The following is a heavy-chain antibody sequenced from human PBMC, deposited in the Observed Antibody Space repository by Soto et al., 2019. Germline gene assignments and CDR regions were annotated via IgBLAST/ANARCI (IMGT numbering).Heavy chain of an antibody. D-gene: IGHD1-7*01. CDR3: ARGVTGTGSPYGMDV. Sequence: VASVKVSCKASGYTFTSYAMHWVRQAPGQRLEWMGWINAGNGNTKYSQKFQGRVIITRDTSASTAYMELSSLRSEDTAVYYCARGVTGTGSPYGMDVWGQGTTVTVSS. J-gene: IGHJ6*02. CDR2: INAGNGNT. V-gene: IGHV1-3*01. CDR1: GYTFTSYA.